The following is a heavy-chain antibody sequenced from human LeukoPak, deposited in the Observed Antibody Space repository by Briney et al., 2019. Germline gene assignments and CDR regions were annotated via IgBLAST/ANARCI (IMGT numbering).Heavy chain of an antibody. J-gene: IGHJ4*02. CDR3: VRDMEPLRYFDT. V-gene: IGHV3-23*05. CDR1: GCIFSRYD. CDR2: IYKSTVDT. D-gene: IGHD3-16*01. Sequence: GGPLTLSCTGSGCIFSRYDVSWIRQAPGKGLEWVSEIYKSTVDTYYASFVKGLLTISRDSSNHTVSLQMHSMRAEATAVYYCVRDMEPLRYFDTWGQGTLVTASS.